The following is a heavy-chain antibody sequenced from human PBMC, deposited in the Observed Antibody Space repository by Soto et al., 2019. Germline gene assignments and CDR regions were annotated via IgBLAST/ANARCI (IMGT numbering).Heavy chain of an antibody. D-gene: IGHD3-22*01. CDR2: ISSSGSTI. CDR1: GFTFSSYE. J-gene: IGHJ3*02. V-gene: IGHV3-48*03. CDR3: ARPYHYDSSGYYYDAFDI. Sequence: EVQLVESGGGLVQPGGSLRLSCAASGFTFSSYEMNWVRQAPGKGLEWVSYISSSGSTIYYADSVKGRFTISRDNAKNSLYMQMNSLRAEDTAVYYCARPYHYDSSGYYYDAFDIWGQGTMVTVSS.